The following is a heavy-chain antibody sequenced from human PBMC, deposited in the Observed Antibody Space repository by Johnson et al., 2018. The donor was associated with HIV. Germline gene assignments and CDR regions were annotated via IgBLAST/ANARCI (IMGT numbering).Heavy chain of an antibody. D-gene: IGHD6-13*01. CDR2: IKQDGSEK. CDR1: GFSLSNYW. J-gene: IGHJ3*02. V-gene: IGHV3-7*01. CDR3: AREPSIAAAGGDGAFDI. Sequence: VQLVESGGGLVQTGGSLRLSCAASGFSLSNYWMSWVRQAPGKGLEWVANIKQDGSEKYYVDSVKGRFTVSRDNAKNSLYLQMNSLRAEDMAVYYCAREPSIAAAGGDGAFDIWGRGTMLTVSS.